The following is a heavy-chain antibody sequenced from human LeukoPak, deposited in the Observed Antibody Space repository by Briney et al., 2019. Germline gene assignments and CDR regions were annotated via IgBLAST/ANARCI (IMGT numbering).Heavy chain of an antibody. J-gene: IGHJ4*02. CDR3: ARRRIGDYFDY. CDR2: IYYSGST. Sequence: SETLSLTCTVSGGSISSSSYYWGWIRQPPGKGLEWIGSIYYSGSTYYNPSLKSRITIAVDTSKNQFSLKLSSVTAADTAVYYCARRRIGDYFDYWGQGTLVTVSP. D-gene: IGHD3-16*01. V-gene: IGHV4-39*01. CDR1: GGSISSSSYY.